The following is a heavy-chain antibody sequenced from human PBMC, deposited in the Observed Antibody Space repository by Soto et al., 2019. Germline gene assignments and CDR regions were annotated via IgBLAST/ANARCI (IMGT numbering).Heavy chain of an antibody. CDR2: INHSGST. D-gene: IGHD2-2*01. V-gene: IGHV4-34*01. CDR3: ARVGCSSATCYSTFGYYYYGMDV. J-gene: IGHJ6*02. CDR1: GGSFSSYY. Sequence: QVQLQQWGAGLLKPSETLSLTCAVYGGSFSSYYWNWIRQPPGKGLEWIGEINHSGSTNYNPSLKSRVSISVDTSKNQCPLTLSSVTAADKAVYYCARVGCSSATCYSTFGYYYYGMDVWGPGTTVTVSS.